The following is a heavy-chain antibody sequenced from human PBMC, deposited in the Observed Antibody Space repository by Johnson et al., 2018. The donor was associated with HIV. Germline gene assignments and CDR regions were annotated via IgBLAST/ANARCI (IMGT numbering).Heavy chain of an antibody. CDR3: AKAGGIVGATGAFDI. V-gene: IGHV3-15*01. D-gene: IGHD1-26*01. CDR1: GFTFSHAW. J-gene: IGHJ3*02. Sequence: VQLVESGGGLVKPGGSLRLSCAASGFTFSHAWMTWVRQAPGKGLEWVGRIKSKTDGGTTDYAAPVKGRFTISSDDSKNTLYLQMNSLRAEDTAVYYCAKAGGIVGATGAFDIWGQGTMVTVSS. CDR2: IKSKTDGGTT.